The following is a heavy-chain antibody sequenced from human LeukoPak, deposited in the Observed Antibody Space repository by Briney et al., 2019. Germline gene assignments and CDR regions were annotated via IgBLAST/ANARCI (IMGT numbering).Heavy chain of an antibody. J-gene: IGHJ4*02. CDR3: ASSYCGGDCYSYFDY. CDR2: IYYSGST. D-gene: IGHD2-21*02. Sequence: PSETLSLTCTVSGGSISSYYWSWIRQPPGKGLEWIGYIYYSGSTNYNPSLKSRVTISVDTSKNQSSLKLSSVTAADTAVYYCASSYCGGDCYSYFDYWGQGTLVTVSS. CDR1: GGSISSYY. V-gene: IGHV4-59*01.